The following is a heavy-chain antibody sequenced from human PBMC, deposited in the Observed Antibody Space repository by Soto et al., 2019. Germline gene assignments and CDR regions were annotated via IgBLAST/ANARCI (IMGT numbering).Heavy chain of an antibody. CDR3: VRDRMWEQWLGPHDAFEV. CDR1: GFTFSPYS. Sequence: EEQLVESGGGLVQPGGSLRLSCAASGFTFSPYSLSWVRQAPGKGLEWVSYIDSSSGSIYYADSVKGRFTISRDNAKESLWLQMNRLRDEDTAMYYCVRDRMWEQWLGPHDAFEVWGQGTMVTVSS. CDR2: IDSSSGSI. V-gene: IGHV3-48*02. J-gene: IGHJ3*01. D-gene: IGHD6-19*01.